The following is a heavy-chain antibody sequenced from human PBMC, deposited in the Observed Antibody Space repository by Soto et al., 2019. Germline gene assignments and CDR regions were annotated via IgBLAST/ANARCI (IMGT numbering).Heavy chain of an antibody. CDR2: IYSGGST. CDR1: GFTVSSNY. Sequence: GGSLRLSCAASGFTVSSNYMSWVRQAPGKGLEWVSVIYSGGSTYYADSVKGRFTISRDNSKNTLYLQMNSLRAEDTAVYYCARDHHSSGWYLNDYYYGMDVWGQGTTVTVSS. D-gene: IGHD6-19*01. V-gene: IGHV3-53*01. CDR3: ARDHHSSGWYLNDYYYGMDV. J-gene: IGHJ6*02.